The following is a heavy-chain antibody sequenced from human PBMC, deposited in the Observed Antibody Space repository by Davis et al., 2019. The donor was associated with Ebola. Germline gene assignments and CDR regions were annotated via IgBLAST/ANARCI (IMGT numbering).Heavy chain of an antibody. CDR3: ARGGAIQLWLRYYGMDV. V-gene: IGHV1-46*01. D-gene: IGHD5-18*01. Sequence: AASVKVSCKASGYTFTSYYMHWVRQAPGQGLEWMGIINPSGGSTSYAQKFQGRVTMTRDTSTSTVYMELSSLRSEDTAVYYCARGGAIQLWLRYYGMDVWGQGTTVTVSS. CDR2: INPSGGST. CDR1: GYTFTSYY. J-gene: IGHJ6*02.